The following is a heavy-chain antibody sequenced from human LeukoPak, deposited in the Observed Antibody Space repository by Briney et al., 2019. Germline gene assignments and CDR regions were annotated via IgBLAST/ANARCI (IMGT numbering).Heavy chain of an antibody. D-gene: IGHD6-13*01. CDR3: AKAWPAAGTFDS. CDR2: ISYDGSNK. J-gene: IGHJ4*02. CDR1: GFTFSSYA. V-gene: IGHV3-30-3*01. Sequence: GRSLRLSCAASGFTFSSYAMHWVRQAPGKGLEWVAVISYDGSNKYYADSVKGRFTISRDTSKNTLYLQMNTLRVEDTAVYYCAKAWPAAGTFDSWGQGSLVTVSS.